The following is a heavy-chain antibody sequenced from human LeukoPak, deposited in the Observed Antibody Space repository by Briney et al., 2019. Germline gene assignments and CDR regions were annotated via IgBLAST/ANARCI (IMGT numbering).Heavy chain of an antibody. J-gene: IGHJ5*02. CDR2: INHSGST. CDR1: GGSFSGYY. Sequence: SETLSLTCAVYGGSFSGYYWSWIRRPPGKGLEWIGEINHSGSTNYNPSLKSRVTISVDTSKNQFSLKLSSVTAADTAVYYCARAPRYYYDSSGSDRWGQGTLVTVSS. CDR3: ARAPRYYYDSSGSDR. V-gene: IGHV4-34*01. D-gene: IGHD3-22*01.